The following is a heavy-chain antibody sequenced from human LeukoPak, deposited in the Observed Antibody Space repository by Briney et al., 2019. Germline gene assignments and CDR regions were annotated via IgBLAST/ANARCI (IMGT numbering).Heavy chain of an antibody. CDR2: ISAYNGNT. CDR1: GYTFTSYG. Sequence: ASVKVSCKASGYTFTSYGISWVRQAPGQGLEWMGWISAYNGNTNYAQKLQGRVTMTTDTSTSTAYMELRSLRSGDTAVYYCARERYYYDSSGYYYYDYWGQGTLVTVSS. D-gene: IGHD3-22*01. CDR3: ARERYYYDSSGYYYYDY. V-gene: IGHV1-18*01. J-gene: IGHJ4*02.